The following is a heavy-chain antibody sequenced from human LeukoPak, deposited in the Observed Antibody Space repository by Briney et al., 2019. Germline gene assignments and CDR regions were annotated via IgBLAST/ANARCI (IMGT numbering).Heavy chain of an antibody. J-gene: IGHJ4*02. V-gene: IGHV1-69*13. CDR1: GGTFSSYA. Sequence: RASVKVSCKASGGTFSSYAISWVQQAPGQGLEWMGGIIPIFGTANYAQKFQGRVTITADESTSTAYMELSSLRSEDTAVYYCARGREYSGYDLFDYWGQGTLVTVSS. D-gene: IGHD5-12*01. CDR3: ARGREYSGYDLFDY. CDR2: IIPIFGTA.